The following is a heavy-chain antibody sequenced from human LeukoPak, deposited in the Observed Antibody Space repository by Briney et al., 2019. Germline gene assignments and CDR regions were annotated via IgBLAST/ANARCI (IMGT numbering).Heavy chain of an antibody. CDR3: TRHPAEGDY. Sequence: GGSLRLSCAASGFTFSNYGMHWVRQAPGKGLEWVAVISYDGSNKYYADSVKGRFTISRDNSKNTLYMQMNSLRGEDTAVYYCTRHPAEGDYWGQGTLVTVSS. J-gene: IGHJ4*02. CDR2: ISYDGSNK. D-gene: IGHD2-15*01. V-gene: IGHV3-30*03. CDR1: GFTFSNYG.